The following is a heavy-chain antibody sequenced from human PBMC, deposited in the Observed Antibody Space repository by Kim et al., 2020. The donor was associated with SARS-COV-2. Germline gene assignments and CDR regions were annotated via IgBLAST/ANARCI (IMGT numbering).Heavy chain of an antibody. CDR3: ARGRSWGYYFDY. J-gene: IGHJ4*02. D-gene: IGHD7-27*01. V-gene: IGHV3-30*01. Sequence: YYADSVKGRFTISRDNSKNTLYLQMNSLRAEDTAVYYCARGRSWGYYFDYWGQGTLVTVSS.